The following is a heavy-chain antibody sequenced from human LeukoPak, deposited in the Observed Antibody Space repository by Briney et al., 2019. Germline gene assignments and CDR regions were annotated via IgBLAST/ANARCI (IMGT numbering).Heavy chain of an antibody. CDR2: INHSGST. J-gene: IGHJ4*02. CDR3: ARFVGLWFGEHYFDY. D-gene: IGHD3-10*01. Sequence: PSETLSLTCAVYGGSFGGYYWSWIRQPPGKGLEWIGEINHSGSTNYNPSLKSRVTISVDTSKNQFSLKLSSVTAADTAVYYCARFVGLWFGEHYFDYWGQGTLVTVSS. V-gene: IGHV4-34*01. CDR1: GGSFGGYY.